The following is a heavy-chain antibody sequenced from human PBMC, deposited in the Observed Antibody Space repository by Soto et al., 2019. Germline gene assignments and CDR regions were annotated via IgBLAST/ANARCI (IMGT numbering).Heavy chain of an antibody. CDR2: IWYDGSNK. CDR1: GFTFSSYG. J-gene: IGHJ4*02. V-gene: IGHV3-33*01. CDR3: ARALNDYGDYGVEF. Sequence: GGSLRLSCAASGFTFSSYGMHWVRQAPGKGLEWVAVIWYDGSNKYYADSVKGRFTISRDNSKNTLYLQMNSLRAEDTAVYYCARALNDYGDYGVEFWGQGTLVTVSS. D-gene: IGHD4-17*01.